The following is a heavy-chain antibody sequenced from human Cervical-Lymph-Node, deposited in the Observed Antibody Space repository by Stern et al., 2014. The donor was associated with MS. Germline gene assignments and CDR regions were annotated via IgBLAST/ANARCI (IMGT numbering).Heavy chain of an antibody. Sequence: VQLLESGAQVKKPGASVKVSCKGSGYTFIRYYIQWVRQAPGQGLEWMGIVNANGGSARYAQKFQGRVTMASDTSTSTVSMELSSLRSEDTAVYYCATLYDSSGNYGMEVWGQGTTVIVSS. V-gene: IGHV1-46*01. CDR1: GYTFIRYY. CDR3: ATLYDSSGNYGMEV. D-gene: IGHD5/OR15-5a*01. J-gene: IGHJ6*02. CDR2: VNANGGSA.